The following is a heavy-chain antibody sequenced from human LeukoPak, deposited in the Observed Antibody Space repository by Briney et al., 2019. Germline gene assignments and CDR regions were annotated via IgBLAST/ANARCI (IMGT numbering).Heavy chain of an antibody. CDR3: ARKKRTYYDFWSGSSSLYYYYMYV. J-gene: IGHJ6*03. CDR1: GGSISSYY. V-gene: IGHV4-59*01. CDR2: IYYSGST. D-gene: IGHD3-3*01. Sequence: KPSETLSLTCTVSGGSISSYYWSWIRQPPGKGLEWIGYIYYSGSTNYNPSLKSRVTISVDTSKNQFSLKLSSVTAADTAVYYCARKKRTYYDFWSGSSSLYYYYMYVWGKGTTVTVSS.